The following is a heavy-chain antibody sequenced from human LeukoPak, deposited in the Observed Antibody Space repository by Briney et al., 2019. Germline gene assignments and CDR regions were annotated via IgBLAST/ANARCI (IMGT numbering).Heavy chain of an antibody. CDR2: ISGDSDYI. CDR1: DSIFSSYN. CDR3: ARETPRRGETRDGYR. J-gene: IGHJ4*02. Sequence: PGGSLRLSCEASDSIFSSYNMNWVRQAPGKGLEWVSSISGDSDYIYYADSVRGRFTISRDNINNSLYLQMSSLRAEDTAVYYCARETPRRGETRDGYRWGQGTLVTVSS. V-gene: IGHV3-21*01. D-gene: IGHD5-24*01.